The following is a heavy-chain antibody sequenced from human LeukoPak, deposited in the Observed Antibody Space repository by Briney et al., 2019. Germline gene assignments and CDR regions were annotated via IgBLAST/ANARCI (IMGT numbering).Heavy chain of an antibody. D-gene: IGHD3-10*01. CDR3: AGRWFGELFYYYYMDV. V-gene: IGHV3-30*02. J-gene: IGHJ6*03. Sequence: GGSLRLSCAASGFTFSSYGMHWVRQAPGKGLEWVAFIRYDGSNKYYAESVKGRFTISRDNSKNTLYLQMNSLRAEDTGVYYCAGRWFGELFYYYYMDVWGKGTTVTISS. CDR2: IRYDGSNK. CDR1: GFTFSSYG.